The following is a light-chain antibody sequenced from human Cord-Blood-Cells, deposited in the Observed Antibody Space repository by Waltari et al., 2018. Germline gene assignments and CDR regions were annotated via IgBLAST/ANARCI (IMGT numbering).Light chain of an antibody. CDR2: DVS. Sequence: QSALTQPASVSGSPDQSITISCTGTTSDVGGYNYVSCYQQHPGKAPKLLIYDVSNRPSGVSNRFSGSKSGNTASLTISGLQAEDEADYYCSSYTSSSTRVFGGGTKLTVL. CDR3: SSYTSSSTRV. CDR1: TSDVGGYNY. J-gene: IGLJ3*02. V-gene: IGLV2-14*01.